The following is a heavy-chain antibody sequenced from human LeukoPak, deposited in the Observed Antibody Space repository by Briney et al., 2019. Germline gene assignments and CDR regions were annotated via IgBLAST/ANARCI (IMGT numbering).Heavy chain of an antibody. Sequence: GGSLRLSCAASGFTFSDYYMSWIRQAPGKGLEWVSYISSSGSTIYYADSVKGRFTISRDNAKNSLYLQMNSLRAEDTAVYYCARFSPSPYYYDSNGPYQRDYWGQGTLVTVSS. CDR2: ISSSGSTI. V-gene: IGHV3-11*01. J-gene: IGHJ4*02. D-gene: IGHD3-22*01. CDR1: GFTFSDYY. CDR3: ARFSPSPYYYDSNGPYQRDY.